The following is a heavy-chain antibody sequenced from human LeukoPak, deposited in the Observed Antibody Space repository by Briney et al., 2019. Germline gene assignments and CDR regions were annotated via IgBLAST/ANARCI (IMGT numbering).Heavy chain of an antibody. V-gene: IGHV3-30*04. Sequence: GGSLTLSCAASGFSFSNYAMHWVRQAPGKGLEWVAVISFDGNKKYYADSVKDRFTFSRDNSWNTLYLQMGSLKPEDTATYYCARDFDGYGTVFDSWGQGALVTVSS. CDR3: ARDFDGYGTVFDS. J-gene: IGHJ4*02. CDR1: GFSFSNYA. CDR2: ISFDGNKK. D-gene: IGHD1-1*01.